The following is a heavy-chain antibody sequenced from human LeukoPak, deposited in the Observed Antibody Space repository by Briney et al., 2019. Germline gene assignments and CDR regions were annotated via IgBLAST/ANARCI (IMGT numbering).Heavy chain of an antibody. V-gene: IGHV3-23*01. CDR2: ISGSGGST. CDR1: GFTFSSYA. J-gene: IGHJ3*02. D-gene: IGHD2-2*01. CDR3: AKDLQGYCSSTSCFGAFDI. Sequence: YPGGSLRLSCAASGFTFSSYAMSWVRQAPGKGLEWVSAISGSGGSTYYADSVKGRFTISRDNSKNTLYLQMNSLRAEDTAVYYCAKDLQGYCSSTSCFGAFDIWGQGTMVTVSS.